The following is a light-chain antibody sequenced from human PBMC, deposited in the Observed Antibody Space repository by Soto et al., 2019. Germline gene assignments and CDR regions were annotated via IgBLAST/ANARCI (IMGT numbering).Light chain of an antibody. CDR2: GAS. CDR1: QSVSSK. Sequence: EIVMTQSPATLSVSPGEGATLSCRASQSVSSKLAWYQQKPGQAPRLLIYGASTRATGIPARFSGSGSGTEFTLTISSLQPDDFATYYCQQSNNYRTFGQGTKVDI. CDR3: QQSNNYRT. V-gene: IGKV3-15*01. J-gene: IGKJ1*01.